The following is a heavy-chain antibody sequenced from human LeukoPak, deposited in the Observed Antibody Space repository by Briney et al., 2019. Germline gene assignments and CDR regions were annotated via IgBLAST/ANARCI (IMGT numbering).Heavy chain of an antibody. D-gene: IGHD3-9*01. CDR2: IYYSGST. V-gene: IGHV4-31*03. CDR1: GGSIRSGGYY. J-gene: IGHJ4*02. Sequence: ASETLSLTCTVSGGSIRSGGYYWSWIRQHPGKGLEWIGYIYYSGSTYYNPSLKSRVTISVDTSKNQFSLKLSSVTAADTAVYYCATSDWEGYFDYWGQGTLVTVSS. CDR3: ATSDWEGYFDY.